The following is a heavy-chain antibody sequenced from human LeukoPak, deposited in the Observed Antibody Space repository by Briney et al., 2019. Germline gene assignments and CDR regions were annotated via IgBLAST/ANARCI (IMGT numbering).Heavy chain of an antibody. CDR2: ISSRSRTI. J-gene: IGHJ4*02. V-gene: IGHV3-48*02. D-gene: IGHD3-22*01. CDR1: GFSFSTYN. CDR3: AREGDSSGPSVGLDY. Sequence: GGSLRLSCAASGFSFSTYNMNWVRQAPEKGLEWVSYISSRSRTIHYADSVKGRFTISRDDAKISLDLQMNSLRDEDTAVYYCAREGDSSGPSVGLDYWGQGTLVTVSS.